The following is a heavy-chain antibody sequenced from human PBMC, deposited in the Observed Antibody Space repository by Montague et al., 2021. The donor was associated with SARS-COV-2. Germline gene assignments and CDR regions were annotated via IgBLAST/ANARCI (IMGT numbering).Heavy chain of an antibody. J-gene: IGHJ5*02. CDR2: IYYSGST. Sequence: SETLSLTCTVSGGSISSSSYYWGWIRQPPGKGLEWIGSIYYSGSTYYNPSLKSRVTISVGTSKNQFSPKLSSVTAVDTAVYYCARPKAPYCSSTSCYSASWFDPWGQGTLVTVSS. D-gene: IGHD2-2*01. CDR1: GGSISSSSYY. CDR3: ARPKAPYCSSTSCYSASWFDP. V-gene: IGHV4-39*01.